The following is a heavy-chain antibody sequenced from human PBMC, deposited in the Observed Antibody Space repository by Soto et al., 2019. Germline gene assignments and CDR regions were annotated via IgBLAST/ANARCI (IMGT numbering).Heavy chain of an antibody. Sequence: EVQLVESGGGLVQPGGSLRLSCAASGFTFSSNWMHWFRQLPVKGLVWGSRINTDGSATNYADSGKVRFTTSRDNAKNMLYLQMNSLRIEDTAVYYCARDGEGYWGQGALVTVSS. CDR1: GFTFSSNW. J-gene: IGHJ4*02. CDR2: INTDGSAT. V-gene: IGHV3-74*01. CDR3: ARDGEGY. D-gene: IGHD2-21*01.